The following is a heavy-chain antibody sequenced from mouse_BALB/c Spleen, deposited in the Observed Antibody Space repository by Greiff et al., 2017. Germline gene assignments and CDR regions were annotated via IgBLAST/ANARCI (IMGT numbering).Heavy chain of an antibody. CDR3: TLYYYGSSFAY. D-gene: IGHD1-1*01. CDR2: IRLKSNNYAT. V-gene: IGHV6-6*02. CDR1: GFTFSNYW. Sequence: EVHLVESGGGLVQPGGSMKLSCVASGFTFSNYWMNWVRQSPEKGLEWVAEIRLKSNNYATHYAESVKGRFTISRDDSKSSVYLQMNNLRAEDTGIYYCTLYYYGSSFAYWGQGTLVTVSA. J-gene: IGHJ3*01.